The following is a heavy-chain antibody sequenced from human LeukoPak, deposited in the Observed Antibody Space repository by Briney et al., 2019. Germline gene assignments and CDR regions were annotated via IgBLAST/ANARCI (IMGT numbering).Heavy chain of an antibody. Sequence: SETLSLTCTVSGYSISSGYYWGWIRQPPGKGLEWIGSIYHSGSTYYNPSLKSRVTISVDTSKNQFSLKLSSVTAADTAVYYCARDSNGIWYSARQHFDSWGQGTLVTVSS. CDR2: IYHSGST. V-gene: IGHV4-38-2*02. CDR1: GYSISSGYY. D-gene: IGHD2-21*02. J-gene: IGHJ4*02. CDR3: ARDSNGIWYSARQHFDS.